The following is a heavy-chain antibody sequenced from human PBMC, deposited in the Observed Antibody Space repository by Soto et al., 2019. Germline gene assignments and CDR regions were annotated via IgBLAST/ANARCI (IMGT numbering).Heavy chain of an antibody. J-gene: IGHJ4*02. V-gene: IGHV3-30-3*01. CDR3: ARGSPDLDY. Sequence: GGSLRLSCAASGFTFSSYAMHWVRQAPGKGLEWVAVISYDGSNKYYADSVKGRFTISRDNSKNTLYLQMNSLRAEDTAVYYCARGSPDLDYWGQGTLVTVSS. CDR1: GFTFSSYA. CDR2: ISYDGSNK.